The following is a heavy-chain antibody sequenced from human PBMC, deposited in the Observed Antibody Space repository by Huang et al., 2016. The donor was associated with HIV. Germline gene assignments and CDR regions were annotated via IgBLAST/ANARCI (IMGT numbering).Heavy chain of an antibody. CDR1: GGTFSSYA. Sequence: QVRLVQSGAEVKKPGPSVKASCKAPGGTFSSYAISMVRQGPGQGLERMGGIIPILATTNYAQRFQGRVTISADDSTSAVYMVVSGLRSEDTAVYYCAIELSYSSGWYTDAFDVWGQGTMVLVSS. CDR3: AIELSYSSGWYTDAFDV. J-gene: IGHJ3*01. CDR2: IIPILATT. D-gene: IGHD6-19*01. V-gene: IGHV1-69*13.